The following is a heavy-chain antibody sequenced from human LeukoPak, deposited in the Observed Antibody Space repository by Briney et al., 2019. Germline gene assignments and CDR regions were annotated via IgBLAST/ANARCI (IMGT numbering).Heavy chain of an antibody. D-gene: IGHD3-10*01. CDR3: ARASYYGSGSYDVEDY. Sequence: GGSLRLSCAASGFTFSSYSMNWVRQAPGKGLEWVSSISSSSSYIYYADSVKGRFTISRDNAKNSLYLQMNSLRAEDTAVYYCARASYYGSGSYDVEDYWGQGTLVTVSS. CDR2: ISSSSSYI. CDR1: GFTFSSYS. V-gene: IGHV3-21*04. J-gene: IGHJ4*02.